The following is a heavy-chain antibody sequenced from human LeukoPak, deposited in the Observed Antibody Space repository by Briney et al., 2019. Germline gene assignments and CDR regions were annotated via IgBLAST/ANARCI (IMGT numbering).Heavy chain of an antibody. V-gene: IGHV3-49*04. CDR2: IRNKAYGGRT. CDR1: GFTFGDYA. Sequence: GGSLRLSCTASGFTFGDYAISWVRQAPGKGLEWIAFIRNKAYGGRTEYAAPVKGRFTISRDDSKSIAYLQMNSLKTEDTAVYYCTRDDYYWGQGALVTVSS. D-gene: IGHD4/OR15-4a*01. J-gene: IGHJ4*02. CDR3: TRDDYY.